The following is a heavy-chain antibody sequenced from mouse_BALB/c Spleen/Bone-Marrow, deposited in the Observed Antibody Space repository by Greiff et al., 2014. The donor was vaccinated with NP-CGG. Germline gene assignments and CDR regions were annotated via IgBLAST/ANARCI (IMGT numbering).Heavy chain of an antibody. CDR1: GYTFTEYT. Sequence: VQLKESGPELVKPGASVKISCKTSGYTFTEYTMHWVKQSHGKSLEWIGGINPNNGATSYNQKFKGKATLTVDKSSSTAYMELRSPTSEDSAVYFCARRQFGPAWFAYWGQGTLVTVSA. D-gene: IGHD6-1*01. V-gene: IGHV1-22*01. J-gene: IGHJ3*01. CDR2: INPNNGAT. CDR3: ARRQFGPAWFAY.